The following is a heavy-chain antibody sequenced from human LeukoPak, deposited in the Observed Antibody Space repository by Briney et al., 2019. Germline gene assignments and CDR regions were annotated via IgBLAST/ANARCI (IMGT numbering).Heavy chain of an antibody. J-gene: IGHJ4*02. CDR1: GFTFSSYA. CDR2: IGGSGGST. CDR3: AKDHSCTNGVCSLGH. V-gene: IGHV3-23*01. Sequence: GGSLRLSCAASGFTFSSYAMSWVRQAPGKGLEWVSAIGGSGGSTDYADSVKGRFTISRDNSKDTLFLQMSSLRAEDTAVYYCAKDHSCTNGVCSLGHWGQGTLAIVSS. D-gene: IGHD2-8*01.